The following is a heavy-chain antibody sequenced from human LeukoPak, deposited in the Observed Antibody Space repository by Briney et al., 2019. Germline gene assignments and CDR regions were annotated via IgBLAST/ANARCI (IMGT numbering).Heavy chain of an antibody. CDR2: FYYSGST. Sequence: SETLSLTCTVSGGSISSYYWSWIRQPPGKGLEWIGYFYYSGSTNYNPSLKSRVTISVDTSKNQFSLKLSSVTSADTAVYYCARYLSTVASNDVFDIWGQGTMVTVSS. J-gene: IGHJ3*02. V-gene: IGHV4-59*01. CDR1: GGSISSYY. D-gene: IGHD4-23*01. CDR3: ARYLSTVASNDVFDI.